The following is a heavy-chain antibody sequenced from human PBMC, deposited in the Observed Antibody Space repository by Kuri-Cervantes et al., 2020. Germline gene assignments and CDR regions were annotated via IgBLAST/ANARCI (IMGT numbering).Heavy chain of an antibody. CDR3: ARDETGSFDY. J-gene: IGHJ4*02. V-gene: IGHV3-7*01. Sequence: GESLKISCAASGFTFSSYSMNWVRQAPGKGLEWVANIKQDGSEKYYVDSVKGRFTISRDNAKNSLYLQMNSLRAEDTAVYYCARDETGSFDYWGQGTLVTVSS. CDR1: GFTFSSYS. CDR2: IKQDGSEK. D-gene: IGHD7-27*01.